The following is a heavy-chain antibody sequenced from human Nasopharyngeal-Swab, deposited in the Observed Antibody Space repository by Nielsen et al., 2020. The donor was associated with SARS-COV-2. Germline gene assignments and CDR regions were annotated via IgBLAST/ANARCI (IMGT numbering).Heavy chain of an antibody. CDR3: ARKKTTAAAEDY. V-gene: IGHV3-23*01. J-gene: IGHJ4*02. D-gene: IGHD6-13*01. CDR2: ISGSGGST. Sequence: GESLKISCAASGFTFNTYTMSWVRQAPGKGLEWVSGISGSGGSTYYADSVKGRFTISRDNSKNTLYLQMSSLRAGDTALYYCARKKTTAAAEDYWGQGTLVTVSS. CDR1: GFTFNTYT.